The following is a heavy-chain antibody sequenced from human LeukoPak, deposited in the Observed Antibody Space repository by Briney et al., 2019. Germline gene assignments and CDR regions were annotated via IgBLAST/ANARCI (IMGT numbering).Heavy chain of an antibody. J-gene: IGHJ4*02. D-gene: IGHD2-15*01. V-gene: IGHV4-4*07. CDR1: GGSITSYY. CDR3: ASLSLHCSGGSCYRAAFDS. Sequence: KTSETLSLTCTVSGGSITSYYWSWIPQPAGKGRDWFGRVHTSGSTNYTPSLKSRVTMSVDTAKNPFSLKLSSVTAADTAAYYCASLSLHCSGGSCYRAAFDSWGQGPLVTVSS. CDR2: VHTSGST.